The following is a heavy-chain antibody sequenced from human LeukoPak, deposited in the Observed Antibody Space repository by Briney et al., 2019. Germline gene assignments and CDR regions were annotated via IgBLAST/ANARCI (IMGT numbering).Heavy chain of an antibody. V-gene: IGHV2-5*02. J-gene: IGHJ4*02. CDR2: IYWDDAK. D-gene: IGHD2-21*02. Sequence: SGPTLVKPTQTLTLTCTFSGFSLNTSGVGVGWIRQPPGKALEWLALIYWDDAKRYSPSLKSRLTITKATSKNQVVLTMTNIDPVDTATYYCVHRNIMVVTPSFDYWGQGTLVTVSS. CDR1: GFSLNTSGVG. CDR3: VHRNIMVVTPSFDY.